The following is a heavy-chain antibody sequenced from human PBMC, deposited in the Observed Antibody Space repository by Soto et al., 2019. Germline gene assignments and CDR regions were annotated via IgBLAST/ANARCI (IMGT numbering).Heavy chain of an antibody. V-gene: IGHV4-30-2*01. J-gene: IGHJ5*02. CDR1: GETISTGGYS. CDR3: ATEPDGDYVGYFDP. D-gene: IGHD4-17*01. CDR2: TYHSGNP. Sequence: QLQLQESGSRLVKSSETLSLTCAVSGETISTGGYSWAWILQPPGKALEWIGQTYHSGNPHYTPSVKRRVKISVDRSKNPFSLKLSSVTAAATAVYVTATEPDGDYVGYFDPWGQGYLVTVSS.